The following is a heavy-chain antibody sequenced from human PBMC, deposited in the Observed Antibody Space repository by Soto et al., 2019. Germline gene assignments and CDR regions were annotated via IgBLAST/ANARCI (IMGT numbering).Heavy chain of an antibody. J-gene: IGHJ6*02. D-gene: IGHD3-10*01. CDR1: GDSFSNYG. V-gene: IGHV1-18*01. Sequence: ASVKVSCKVSGDSFSNYGFTWVRQAPGQGLEWMGWISTYNDNTNYAQKFQGRVTMTTDTSTTTAYMELRSLRSDDTAVYYCARVMVRLFGSGSSRPYGLDVWGQGTTVTVSS. CDR3: ARVMVRLFGSGSSRPYGLDV. CDR2: ISTYNDNT.